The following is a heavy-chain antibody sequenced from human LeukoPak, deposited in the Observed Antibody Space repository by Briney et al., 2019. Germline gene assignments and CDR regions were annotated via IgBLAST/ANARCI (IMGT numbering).Heavy chain of an antibody. D-gene: IGHD5-18*01. CDR2: IIPILGIA. CDR3: ASGYSYGYVGYYFDY. Sequence: GASVKVSCKASGGTFSSYAISWVRQAPRQGLEWMGRIIPILGIANYAQKFQGRVTITADKSTSTAYMELSSLRSEDTAVYYCASGYSYGYVGYYFDYWGQGTLVTVSS. CDR1: GGTFSSYA. V-gene: IGHV1-69*04. J-gene: IGHJ4*02.